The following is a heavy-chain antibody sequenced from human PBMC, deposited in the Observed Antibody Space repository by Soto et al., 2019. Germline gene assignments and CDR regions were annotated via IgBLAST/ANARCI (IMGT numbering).Heavy chain of an antibody. CDR3: AHRGYISSPLFDY. CDR1: GFSLSTSGEG. D-gene: IGHD5-18*01. CDR2: VFWNYDK. Sequence: QITLKESGPPLVKPTQTLTLTCTFSGFSLSTSGEGVGWIRQPPGKALEWFALVFWNYDKRYSPSLKNRLTITKDTSKNQVVLTMTNVDPVDTATYYCAHRGYISSPLFDYWGQGTLVIVSS. J-gene: IGHJ4*02. V-gene: IGHV2-5*01.